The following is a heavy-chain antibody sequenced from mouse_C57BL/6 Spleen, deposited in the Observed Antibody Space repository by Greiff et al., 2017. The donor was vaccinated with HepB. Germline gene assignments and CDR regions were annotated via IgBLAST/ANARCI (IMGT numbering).Heavy chain of an antibody. CDR3: ARKGQQSSGYEASFDY. D-gene: IGHD3-2*02. J-gene: IGHJ2*01. CDR2: IYPGDGDT. V-gene: IGHV1-82*01. Sequence: QVQLKQSGPELVKPGASVKISCKASGYAFSSSWMNWVKQRPGKGLEWIGRIYPGDGDTNYNGKFKGKATLTADKPSSTAYMQLSSLTSEDSAVYFCARKGQQSSGYEASFDYWGQGTTLTVSS. CDR1: GYAFSSSW.